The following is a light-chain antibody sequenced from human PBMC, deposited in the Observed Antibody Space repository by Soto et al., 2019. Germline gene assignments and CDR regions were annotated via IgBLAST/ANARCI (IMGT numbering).Light chain of an antibody. V-gene: IGKV3-20*01. CDR2: GAS. CDR3: QQYGSSSWT. Sequence: EIVLTQSPGTLSLSPGERATFSCRASQSVSSSYLAWYQQKPGQAPRLLIYGASSRATGIPDRFSGSGSETDFTLTISGLEPEDFAVYYCQQYGSSSWTFGQGTKVEIK. CDR1: QSVSSSY. J-gene: IGKJ1*01.